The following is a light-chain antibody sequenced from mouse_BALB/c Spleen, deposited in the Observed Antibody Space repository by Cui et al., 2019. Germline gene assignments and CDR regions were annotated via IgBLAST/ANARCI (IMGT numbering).Light chain of an antibody. V-gene: IGKV4-68*01. J-gene: IGKJ2*01. CDR3: QQWSSNPYT. Sequence: QTVLTQSPALMSASPGEKVTMTCSASSSVSYMYWYRQKPRSSPKPWIYLTSNLASGVPARFSGSGSGTSYSLTISGMEAEDAATYYCQQWSSNPYTFGGGTKLEIK. CDR2: LTS. CDR1: SSVSY.